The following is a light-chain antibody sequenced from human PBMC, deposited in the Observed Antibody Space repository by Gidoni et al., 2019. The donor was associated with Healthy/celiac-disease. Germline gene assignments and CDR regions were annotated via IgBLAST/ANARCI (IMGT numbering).Light chain of an antibody. J-gene: IGKJ1*01. CDR1: QSVSSN. CDR2: GAS. Sequence: EIVMTQSPATLSVSPGERATLSCRASQSVSSNLAWYQQKPGQAPRLLIYGASTRATGIPARFSGSESGTEFTLTISSLQSEDFAVYYCQQYNNWQTFXQXTKVEIK. CDR3: QQYNNWQT. V-gene: IGKV3-15*01.